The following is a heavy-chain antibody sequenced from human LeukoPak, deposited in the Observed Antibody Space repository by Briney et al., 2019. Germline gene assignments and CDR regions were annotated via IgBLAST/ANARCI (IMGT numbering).Heavy chain of an antibody. D-gene: IGHD3-22*01. CDR3: ARQDDSSGYSY. J-gene: IGHJ4*02. CDR1: GGSISSGSYY. CDR2: IYTSGST. V-gene: IGHV4-61*02. Sequence: KTSETLSLTCTVSGGSISSGSYYWSWIRQPAGKGLEWIGRIYTSGSTNYNPSLKSRVTISVDTSKNQFSLKLSSVTAADTAVYYCARQDDSSGYSYWGQGTLVTVSS.